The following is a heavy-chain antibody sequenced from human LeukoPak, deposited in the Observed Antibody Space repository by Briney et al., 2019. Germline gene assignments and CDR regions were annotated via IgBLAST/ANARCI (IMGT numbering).Heavy chain of an antibody. CDR1: GGSISSGGYY. D-gene: IGHD2-2*01. J-gene: IGHJ4*02. CDR3: ARLGYCSSTSCSTEGG. CDR2: IYHSGST. V-gene: IGHV4-30-2*01. Sequence: SETLSLTCTVSGGSISSGGYYWSWIRQPPGKGLEWIGYIYHSGSTYYNPSLKSRVTISVDRSKNQFSLKLSSVTAADTAVYYCARLGYCSSTSCSTEGGWGQGTLVTVSS.